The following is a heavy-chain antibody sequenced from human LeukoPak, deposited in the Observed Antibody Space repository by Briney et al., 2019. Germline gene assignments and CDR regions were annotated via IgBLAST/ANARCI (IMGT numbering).Heavy chain of an antibody. CDR2: ISSSSSYT. J-gene: IGHJ5*01. Sequence: AGSLRLSCAASGFTFSDYYMSWIRQAPGKGLEWVSYISSSSSYTNYADSVKGRFTISRDNVKNSLYLQMNSLRAEDTAVYYCARDRGYLTYDSWGQGTLVTGSS. CDR1: GFTFSDYY. D-gene: IGHD6-13*01. CDR3: ARDRGYLTYDS. V-gene: IGHV3-11*05.